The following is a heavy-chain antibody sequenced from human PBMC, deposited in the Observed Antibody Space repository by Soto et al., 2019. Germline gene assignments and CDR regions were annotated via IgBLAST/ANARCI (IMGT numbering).Heavy chain of an antibody. CDR1: GGSISGTAYS. V-gene: IGHV4-30-2*01. CDR3: ARHCVATRWGHNYNNDYRDV. Sequence: SETLSLTCAVSGGSISGTAYSWIWIRQPPGKGLEWIGYIYDSGNTYYNPSLKSPFSVSVDRSMNQFSLKLISGPAADTAEYHCARHCVATRWGHNYNNDYRDVWDKGTTVTVSS. D-gene: IGHD5-12*01. CDR2: IYDSGNT. J-gene: IGHJ6*03.